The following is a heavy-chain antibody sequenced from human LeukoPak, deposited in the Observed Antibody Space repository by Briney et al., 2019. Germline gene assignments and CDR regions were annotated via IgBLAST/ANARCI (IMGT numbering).Heavy chain of an antibody. V-gene: IGHV4-39*01. CDR1: GGSISSSSYY. D-gene: IGHD5-18*01. Sequence: PSETLSLTCTVSGGSISSSSYYWGWIRQPPGKGLEWIGSIYYSGSTYYNLSLRSRVTISVDTSKNHFSLTLSSVTAADTAVYYCARWFRGYKDAFDIWGQGTLVTVSS. CDR2: IYYSGST. CDR3: ARWFRGYKDAFDI. J-gene: IGHJ4*02.